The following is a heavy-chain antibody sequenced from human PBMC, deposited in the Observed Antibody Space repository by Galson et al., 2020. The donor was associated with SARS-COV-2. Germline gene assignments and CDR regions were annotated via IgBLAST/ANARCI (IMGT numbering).Heavy chain of an antibody. CDR2: ISSSSSTI. Sequence: GGPLRLSCAASGFTFSSYSMNWVRQAPGKGLEWVSYISSSSSTIYYTDSVKGRFTISRDNAKNSLYLQMISLTDEDTAVYYCARGPSGNYNNWFDSWGQRTLVTVSA. V-gene: IGHV3-48*02. J-gene: IGHJ5*01. D-gene: IGHD1-26*01. CDR3: ARGPSGNYNNWFDS. CDR1: GFTFSSYS.